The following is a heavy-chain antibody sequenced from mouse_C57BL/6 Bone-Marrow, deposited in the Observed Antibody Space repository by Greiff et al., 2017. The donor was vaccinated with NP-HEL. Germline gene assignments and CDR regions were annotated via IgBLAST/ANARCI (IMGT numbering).Heavy chain of an antibody. CDR1: GYTFTDYE. V-gene: IGHV1-15*01. CDR2: IDPETGGT. J-gene: IGHJ1*03. CDR3: TRELLEYGSSDLYWYVDV. Sequence: VKLMESGAELVRPGASVTLSCKASGYTFTDYEMHWVKQTPVHGLEWIGAIDPETGGTAYNQKFKGKAILTADKSSSTAYMELRSLTSEDSAGYYCTRELLEYGSSDLYWYVDVWGTGTTVTVSS. D-gene: IGHD1-1*01.